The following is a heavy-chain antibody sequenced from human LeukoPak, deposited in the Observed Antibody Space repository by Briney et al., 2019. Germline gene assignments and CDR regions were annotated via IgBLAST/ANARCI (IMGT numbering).Heavy chain of an antibody. D-gene: IGHD3-3*01. Sequence: PSETLSLTCTVSGGSISSYYWSWIRQPPGKGLEWIGYIYYSGSTNYNPSLKSRVTISVDTSKNQFSLKLSSVTAADTAVYYCARGSLPGAIFGVVTNGWFDPWGQGTLVTVSS. CDR2: IYYSGST. CDR1: GGSISSYY. CDR3: ARGSLPGAIFGVVTNGWFDP. V-gene: IGHV4-59*01. J-gene: IGHJ5*02.